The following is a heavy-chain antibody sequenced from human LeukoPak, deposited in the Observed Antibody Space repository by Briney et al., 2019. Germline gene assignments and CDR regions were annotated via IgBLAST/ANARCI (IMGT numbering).Heavy chain of an antibody. V-gene: IGHV1-69*04. CDR1: GGTFSSYA. J-gene: IGHJ6*02. CDR2: IIPILGIA. CDR3: ARDLLTYYYGMDV. Sequence: SVTVSCKASGGTFSSYAISWVRQAPGQGLEWMGRIIPILGIANSAQKFQGRVTITADKSTSTAYMELSSLRSEDTAVYYCARDLLTYYYGMDVWGQGTTVTVSS.